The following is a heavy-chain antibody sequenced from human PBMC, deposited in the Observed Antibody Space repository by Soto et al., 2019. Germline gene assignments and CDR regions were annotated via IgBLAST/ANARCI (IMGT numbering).Heavy chain of an antibody. D-gene: IGHD3-9*01. CDR3: VRDYHDILTGRNSFDY. J-gene: IGHJ4*02. Sequence: ASVKVSCKASGGTFSSYAISWVRQAPGQGLEWMGGIIPIFGTANYAQKFQGRVTITADESTSTAYMELSSLRYKDTAVYYCVRDYHDILTGRNSFDYWGKGTLVTVS. V-gene: IGHV1-69*13. CDR1: GGTFSSYA. CDR2: IIPIFGTA.